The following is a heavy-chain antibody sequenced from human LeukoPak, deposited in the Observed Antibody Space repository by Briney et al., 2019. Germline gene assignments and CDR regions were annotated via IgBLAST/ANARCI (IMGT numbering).Heavy chain of an antibody. CDR3: ARDAPAAPFDY. D-gene: IGHD2-2*01. CDR2: IYYSGST. J-gene: IGHJ4*02. Sequence: PSETLSLTCTVSGGSISSDYWSWIRQPPGKGLEWIGYIYYSGSTNYNPSLKSRVTISVDTSKNQFSLKLSSVTAADTAVYYCARDAPAAPFDYWGQGTLVTVSS. V-gene: IGHV4-59*12. CDR1: GGSISSDY.